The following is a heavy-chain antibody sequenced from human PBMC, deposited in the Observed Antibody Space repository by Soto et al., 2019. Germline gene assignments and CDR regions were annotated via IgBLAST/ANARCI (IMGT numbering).Heavy chain of an antibody. CDR3: ARAAWSGPPHTQRYNWFDP. Sequence: QVQLVQSGAEVKKPGSSVKVSCKASGGTFSSYAISWVRQAPGQGLEWMGGIIPIFGTANYAQKFQGRVTITADESTSTAYMELSSLRSEDTAVYYWARAAWSGPPHTQRYNWFDPWGQGTLVTVSS. J-gene: IGHJ5*02. CDR1: GGTFSSYA. CDR2: IIPIFGTA. V-gene: IGHV1-69*12. D-gene: IGHD3-3*01.